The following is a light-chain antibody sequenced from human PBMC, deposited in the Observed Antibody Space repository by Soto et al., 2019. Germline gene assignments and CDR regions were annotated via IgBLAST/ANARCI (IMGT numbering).Light chain of an antibody. J-gene: IGKJ1*01. CDR1: QSVSNNY. V-gene: IGKV3-20*01. Sequence: ESGLTQSPGTVSLAPGERATLSCRTSQSVSNNYLAWYQQKPGQAPRLLIYGASSRATGIPDRFSGSGSGTDFTLSISRLEPEDFAVYYCQQYSSLWTFGQGTKVDIK. CDR3: QQYSSLWT. CDR2: GAS.